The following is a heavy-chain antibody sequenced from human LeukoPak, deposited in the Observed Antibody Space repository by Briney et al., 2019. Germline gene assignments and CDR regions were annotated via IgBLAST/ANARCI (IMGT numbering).Heavy chain of an antibody. CDR3: AKDLAPHFDY. Sequence: SGGSLRLSCAASGFTFSSYGMHWVRQAPGKGLEWVAVISYDGSNKYYAGSVKGRFTISRDNSKNTLYLQMNSLRAEDTAVYYCAKDLAPHFDYWGQGTLVTVSS. D-gene: IGHD3-3*02. V-gene: IGHV3-30*18. J-gene: IGHJ4*02. CDR1: GFTFSSYG. CDR2: ISYDGSNK.